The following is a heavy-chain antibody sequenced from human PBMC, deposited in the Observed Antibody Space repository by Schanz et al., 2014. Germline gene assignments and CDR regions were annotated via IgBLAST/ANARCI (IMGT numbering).Heavy chain of an antibody. J-gene: IGHJ5*02. V-gene: IGHV1-3*01. CDR1: GGTFSSST. Sequence: QVQLVQSGAEVKKPGSSVKVSCKASGGTFSSSTLTWVRQAPGQGLEWLGWINPANGNTHYSPRLNGRVSISSDTAASTVYLHFSSLKSDDTAVYYCARDLIAAAESWFDPWGQGTPITVSS. CDR2: INPANGNT. D-gene: IGHD6-13*01. CDR3: ARDLIAAAESWFDP.